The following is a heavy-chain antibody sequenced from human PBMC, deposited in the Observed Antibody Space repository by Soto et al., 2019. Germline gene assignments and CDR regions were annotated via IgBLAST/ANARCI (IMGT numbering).Heavy chain of an antibody. CDR3: ARWAQVSGSSSPHFNFDY. CDR2: IWYDGSNK. CDR1: GFTFSSYG. D-gene: IGHD1-26*01. J-gene: IGHJ4*02. Sequence: GGSLRLSCAASGFTFSSYGMHWVRQAPGKGLEWVAVIWYDGSNKYYADSVKGRFTISRDNSKNTLYLQMNSLRAEDTAVYYCARWAQVSGSSSPHFNFDYWGQGTLVTVSS. V-gene: IGHV3-33*01.